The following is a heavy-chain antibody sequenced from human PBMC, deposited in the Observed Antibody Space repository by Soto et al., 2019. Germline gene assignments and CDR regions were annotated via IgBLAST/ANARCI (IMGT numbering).Heavy chain of an antibody. V-gene: IGHV3-74*01. CDR1: GFSFSSYW. CDR3: VRGGISGSRSSHFDS. CDR2: IDKDASRT. Sequence: EVQLVESGGGLVQPGGSLRLSCAASGFSFSSYWMHWVRQGPGKGLVWVSRIDKDASRTNYADSVKGRFTISRDNAQNTLVLQMNSLRAEDTAIYYCVRGGISGSRSSHFDSWGQGTLVTVSS. D-gene: IGHD1-20*01. J-gene: IGHJ4*02.